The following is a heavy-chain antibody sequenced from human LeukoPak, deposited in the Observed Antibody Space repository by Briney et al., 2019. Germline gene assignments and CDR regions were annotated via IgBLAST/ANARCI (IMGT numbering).Heavy chain of an antibody. V-gene: IGHV4-34*01. Sequence: SETLSLTCAVYGGSFSGYYWSWIRQPPGKGLEWIGEINHSGSTDYNPSLKSRVTISVDTSKNQFSLKLSSVTAADTAVYYCARGRRGGWLQLYYFDYWGQGTLVTVSS. CDR3: ARGRRGGWLQLYYFDY. D-gene: IGHD5-24*01. CDR1: GGSFSGYY. CDR2: INHSGST. J-gene: IGHJ4*02.